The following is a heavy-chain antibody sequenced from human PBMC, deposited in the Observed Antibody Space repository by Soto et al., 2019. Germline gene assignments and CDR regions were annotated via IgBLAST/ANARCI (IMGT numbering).Heavy chain of an antibody. CDR1: GGTFRNYP. Sequence: GASVKVSCKASGGTFRNYPINWVRQAPGQGLEWMGSIFPLTDIPDYAQNFQARLTISADKSTSTAYMELSSLTSDDTAMYFCARGPLVVLNYFESWGQGTLVTVPQ. J-gene: IGHJ4*02. CDR2: IFPLTDIP. V-gene: IGHV1-69*04. CDR3: ARGPLVVLNYFES.